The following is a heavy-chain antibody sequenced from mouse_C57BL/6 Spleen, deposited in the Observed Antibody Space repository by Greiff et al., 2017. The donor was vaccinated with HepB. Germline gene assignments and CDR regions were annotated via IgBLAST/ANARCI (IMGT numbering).Heavy chain of an antibody. J-gene: IGHJ3*01. Sequence: LVESGPELVKPGASVKISCKASGYAFSSSWMNWVKQRPGKGLEWIGRIYTGDGDTNYNGKFKGKATLTADKSSSTAYMQLSSLTSEDSAVYFCARHYDYRGFAYWGQGTLVTVSA. V-gene: IGHV1-82*01. D-gene: IGHD2-4*01. CDR1: GYAFSSSW. CDR2: IYTGDGDT. CDR3: ARHYDYRGFAY.